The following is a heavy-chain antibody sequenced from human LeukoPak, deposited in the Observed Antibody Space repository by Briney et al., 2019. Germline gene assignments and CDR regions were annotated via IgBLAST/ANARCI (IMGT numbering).Heavy chain of an antibody. Sequence: PGRSLTLSCVASGFTFSSYGMHWVRKAPGKGREGVAVIWDDGSSKYYGDSVKVRFSVSRDNSRNTLYLQMNSLRADDTAVYFCANPTTGRGSFLINYWGQGTLVTVSS. CDR1: GFTFSSYG. CDR3: ANPTTGRGSFLINY. CDR2: IWDDGSSK. V-gene: IGHV3-33*06. J-gene: IGHJ4*02. D-gene: IGHD1-26*01.